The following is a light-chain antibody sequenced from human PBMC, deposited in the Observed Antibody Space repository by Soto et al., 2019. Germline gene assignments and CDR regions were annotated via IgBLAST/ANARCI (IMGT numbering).Light chain of an antibody. CDR2: DAS. CDR1: QSISTW. CDR3: KQYNSYST. Sequence: DIEMTHAPSNLYASVLDRVTLTFRASQSISTWLSWYQQKPGKAPKFLIYDASSLESGVPSRFNGSGSGTEFTLTISSLQPDDFATYYCKQYNSYSTCGQGHKGDIK. J-gene: IGKJ2*01. V-gene: IGKV1-5*01.